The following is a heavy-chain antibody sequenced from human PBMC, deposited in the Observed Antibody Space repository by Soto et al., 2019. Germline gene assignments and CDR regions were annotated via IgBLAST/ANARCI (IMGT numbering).Heavy chain of an antibody. CDR2: INHSGSA. D-gene: IGHD3-10*01. CDR3: ARGLFSEDSYSGGWYFFDS. Sequence: QVQLQQWGAGLLKPSETLSLTCAVYGGSFSGYSWTWIRQPPGKALEWIGQINHSGSANYNPSLKSRVTISVATPKNQFSLELASVTAADTAVYYCARGLFSEDSYSGGWYFFDSWGQGTLVTVSS. CDR1: GGSFSGYS. V-gene: IGHV4-34*02. J-gene: IGHJ4*02.